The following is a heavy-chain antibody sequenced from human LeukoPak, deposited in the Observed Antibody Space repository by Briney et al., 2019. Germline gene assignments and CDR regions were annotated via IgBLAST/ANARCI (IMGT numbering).Heavy chain of an antibody. D-gene: IGHD6-13*01. V-gene: IGHV1-8*03. CDR2: MNPNSGNT. Sequence: GASVKVSCKASGYTFTGYYMHWVRQAPGQGLEWMGWMNPNSGNTGYAQKFQGRVTITRNTSISTAYMELSSLRSEDTAVYYCARGRNPSSSWHRGNYYYYMDVWGKGTTVTVSS. CDR3: ARGRNPSSSWHRGNYYYYMDV. J-gene: IGHJ6*03. CDR1: GYTFTGYY.